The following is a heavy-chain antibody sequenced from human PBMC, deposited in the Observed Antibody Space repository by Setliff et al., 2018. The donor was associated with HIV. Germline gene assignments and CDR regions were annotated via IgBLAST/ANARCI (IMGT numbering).Heavy chain of an antibody. V-gene: IGHV4-39*07. D-gene: IGHD3-22*01. CDR1: GGSISSSSYY. J-gene: IGHJ6*03. Sequence: PSETLSLTCTVSGGSISSSSYYWGWTRQPPGKGLEWIGNIYYSGSTYYNPSLKSRVTISIDKSNNQFSLKLSSVTAADTAVYYCARDYYDDTYHRPGIYYYYYMDVWGKGTTVTVSS. CDR2: IYYSGST. CDR3: ARDYYDDTYHRPGIYYYYYMDV.